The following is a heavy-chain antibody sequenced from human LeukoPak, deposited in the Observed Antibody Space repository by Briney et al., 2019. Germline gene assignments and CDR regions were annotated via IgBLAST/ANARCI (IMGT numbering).Heavy chain of an antibody. CDR2: IYSGGST. V-gene: IGHV3-66*01. J-gene: IGHJ4*02. CDR3: ARDLNYYDSSGYGH. Sequence: GGSLRLSCAASGFTVSSNYMSWVRQAPGKGLEWVSVIYSGGSTYYADSVKGRFTISRGNSKNTLYLQMNSLRAEDTAVYYCARDLNYYDSSGYGHWGQGTLVTGSS. D-gene: IGHD3-22*01. CDR1: GFTVSSNY.